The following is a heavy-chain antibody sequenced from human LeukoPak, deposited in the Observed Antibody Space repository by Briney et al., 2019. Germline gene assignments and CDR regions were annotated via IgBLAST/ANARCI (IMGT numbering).Heavy chain of an antibody. CDR1: GFTFSNAW. D-gene: IGHD6-19*01. CDR2: IKSKTDGGTT. J-gene: IGHJ6*03. Sequence: GGSLRLSCAASGFTFSNAWMSWVRQAPGKGLEWVGRIKSKTDGGTTDYAAPVKGRFTISRDDSKNTLYLQMNSLKTEDTAVYYCTTSRPLAVAKSISNYYYYMDVWGKGTTVTVSS. CDR3: TTSRPLAVAKSISNYYYYMDV. V-gene: IGHV3-15*01.